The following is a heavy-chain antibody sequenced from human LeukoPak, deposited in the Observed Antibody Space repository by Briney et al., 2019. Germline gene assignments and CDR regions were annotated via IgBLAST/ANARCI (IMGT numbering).Heavy chain of an antibody. CDR1: GYTFTSYY. CDR2: INPSGGST. Sequence: ASVKVSCKASGYTFTSYYMHWVRQAPGQGLEWMGIINPSGGSTSYAQKFQGRVTITADKSTSTAYMELSSLRSEDTAVYYCARGGEWELHKYYFDYWGQGTLVTVSS. J-gene: IGHJ4*02. CDR3: ARGGEWELHKYYFDY. V-gene: IGHV1-46*01. D-gene: IGHD4-23*01.